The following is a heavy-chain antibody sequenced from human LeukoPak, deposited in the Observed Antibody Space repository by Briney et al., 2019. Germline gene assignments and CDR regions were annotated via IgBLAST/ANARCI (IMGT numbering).Heavy chain of an antibody. J-gene: IGHJ3*02. CDR1: GDSISTYY. D-gene: IGHD3-3*01. V-gene: IGHV4-4*09. Sequence: SETLSLTCTVYGDSISTYYLSWIRQPPGKGLEWIGYIYTSGSTSYNPSLKSRVTISVDTPKNQFSLKLRSVTAADTAVYYCARHSSGLDAFDMWGQGTMVTVSS. CDR2: IYTSGST. CDR3: ARHSSGLDAFDM.